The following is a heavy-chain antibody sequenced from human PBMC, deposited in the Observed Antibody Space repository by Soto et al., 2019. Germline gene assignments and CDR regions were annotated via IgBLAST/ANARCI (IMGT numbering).Heavy chain of an antibody. Sequence: EVQLLESGGGLVQPGGSLRLSCAASGFTFSSYAMSWVRQAPGKGLEWVSAISGSGGSTYYADSVKGRFTISGDNSKNTLYLQMNSLRAEDTAVYYCAKRVTGSGGFRCFDLWGRGTLVTVSS. J-gene: IGHJ2*01. D-gene: IGHD2-15*01. CDR2: ISGSGGST. CDR1: GFTFSSYA. CDR3: AKRVTGSGGFRCFDL. V-gene: IGHV3-23*01.